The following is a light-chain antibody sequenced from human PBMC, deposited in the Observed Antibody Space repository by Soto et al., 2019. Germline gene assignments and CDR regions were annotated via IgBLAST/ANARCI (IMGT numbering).Light chain of an antibody. J-gene: IGLJ1*01. CDR1: SSDVGGYDY. Sequence: QSVLTQPASVSGSPGQSITISCTGPSSDVGGYDYVSWYQQHPGKAPKILIYDVSNRPSGVSNRFSGSKSGNTASLTISGLQAEDEADYYCSSYRRSSSSYVFGTGTKVTVL. CDR3: SSYRRSSSSYV. V-gene: IGLV2-14*01. CDR2: DVS.